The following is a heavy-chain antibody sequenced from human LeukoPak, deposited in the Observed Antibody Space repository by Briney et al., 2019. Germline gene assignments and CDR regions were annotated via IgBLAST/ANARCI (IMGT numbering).Heavy chain of an antibody. J-gene: IGHJ4*02. CDR3: ARDRKKGSSGFDY. D-gene: IGHD3-22*01. CDR2: IYYSGST. CDR1: GGSISSGGYY. V-gene: IGHV4-31*03. Sequence: TSSETLSLTCTVSGGSISSGGYYWSWIRQHPGKGLEWIGYIYYSGSTYYNPSLKSRVTISVDTSKNQFSLKLSSVTAADTAVYYCARDRKKGSSGFDYWGQGTLVTVSS.